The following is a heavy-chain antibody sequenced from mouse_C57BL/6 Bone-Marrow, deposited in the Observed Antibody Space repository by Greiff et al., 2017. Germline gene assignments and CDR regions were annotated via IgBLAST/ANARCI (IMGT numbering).Heavy chain of an antibody. CDR1: GYTFTSYG. Sequence: QVQLKQSGAELARPGASVKLSCKASGYTFTSYGISWVKQRTGQGLEWIGEIYPRSGNTYYNEKFKGKATLTADKSSSTAYMELRSLTSEESAVYFCARPLLEAWFAYWGQGTLVTVSA. CDR3: ARPLLEAWFAY. D-gene: IGHD2-10*01. J-gene: IGHJ3*01. CDR2: IYPRSGNT. V-gene: IGHV1-81*01.